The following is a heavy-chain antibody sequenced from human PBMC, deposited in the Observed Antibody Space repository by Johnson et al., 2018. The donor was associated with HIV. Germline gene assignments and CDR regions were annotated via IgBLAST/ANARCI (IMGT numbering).Heavy chain of an antibody. Sequence: MQLVESGGGLVQPGGSLRLSCAASGFTFSTYAMHWVRQAPGKGLEYVSAISSNGGSTYYANSVKGRFTISRDNSKNTLYLQMGSLRAEDMAVYYCARAGLTYTLDAFDIWRQGTLVTVSS. CDR3: ARAGLTYTLDAFDI. CDR1: GFTFSTYA. CDR2: ISSNGGST. D-gene: IGHD3-16*01. J-gene: IGHJ3*02. V-gene: IGHV3-64*01.